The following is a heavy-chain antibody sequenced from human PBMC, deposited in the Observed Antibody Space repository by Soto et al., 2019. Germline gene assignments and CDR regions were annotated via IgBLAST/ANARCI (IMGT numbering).Heavy chain of an antibody. CDR3: AYLPIGAYCGGDCYSSFDDY. Sequence: GGSLRLSCAASGFTFSSYSMNWVRQAPGKGLEWVSSIGSSSSYIYYADSVKGRFTISRDNAKNSLYLQMNSLRAEDTAVYYCAYLPIGAYCGGDCYSSFDDYWGQGTLVTVSS. CDR2: IGSSSSYI. D-gene: IGHD2-21*02. CDR1: GFTFSSYS. V-gene: IGHV3-21*01. J-gene: IGHJ4*02.